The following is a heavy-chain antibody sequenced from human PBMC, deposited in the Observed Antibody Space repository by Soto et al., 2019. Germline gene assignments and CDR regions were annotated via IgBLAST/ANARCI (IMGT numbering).Heavy chain of an antibody. CDR1: GFTFSSYA. V-gene: IGHV3-23*01. Sequence: EVPLLESGGGLVQPGGSLRLSCAASGFTFSSYAMSWVRQAPGKGLEWVSAISGSGGSTYYADSVKGRFTISRDNSKNTLYLQMKSLRAEDTAGYYCAKRTVGWYFDLWGRGTLVTVSS. CDR2: ISGSGGST. J-gene: IGHJ2*01. D-gene: IGHD4-17*01. CDR3: AKRTVGWYFDL.